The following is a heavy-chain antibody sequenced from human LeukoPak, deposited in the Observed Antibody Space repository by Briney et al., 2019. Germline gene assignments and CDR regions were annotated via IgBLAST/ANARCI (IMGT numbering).Heavy chain of an antibody. J-gene: IGHJ4*02. CDR3: ARARHGYIYGYRPNELGHFFDY. D-gene: IGHD5-18*01. CDR1: GGSISSSSYY. Sequence: SETLSLTCIVSGGSISSSSYYWGWIRRPPGKGLEWIGSIYYSGSTYYKSSLKSRVTISLDTSKNQFSLKLSSVTAADTAVYYCARARHGYIYGYRPNELGHFFDYWGQGTLVTVSS. CDR2: IYYSGST. V-gene: IGHV4-39*07.